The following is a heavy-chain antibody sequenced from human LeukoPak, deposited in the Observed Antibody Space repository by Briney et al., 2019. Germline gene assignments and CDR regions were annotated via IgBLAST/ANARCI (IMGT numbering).Heavy chain of an antibody. CDR1: GFTISSYD. V-gene: IGHV4-59*01. Sequence: SETLSLTCAASGFTISSYDIRWVRQHPGKGLEWIGYVVYSGSTNYNPSLKSRVTISVDMSKNQFSLKLTSVTAADTAVYYCAREVGDYVGVFDYWGQGTLVTVSS. CDR3: AREVGDYVGVFDY. J-gene: IGHJ4*02. D-gene: IGHD4-17*01. CDR2: VVYSGST.